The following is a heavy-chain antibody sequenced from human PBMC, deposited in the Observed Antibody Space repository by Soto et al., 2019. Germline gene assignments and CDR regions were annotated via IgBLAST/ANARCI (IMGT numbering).Heavy chain of an antibody. D-gene: IGHD3-3*01. J-gene: IGHJ6*02. CDR1: GGTFSSYA. V-gene: IGHV1-69*13. CDR2: IIPIFGTA. Sequence: GASVKVSCKAPGGTFSSYAISWVRQAPGQGLEWMGGIIPIFGTANYAQKFQGRVTITADESTSTAYMELSSLRSEDTAVYYCARSQGDFWSGYYSVGYYGMDVWGQGTTVTVS. CDR3: ARSQGDFWSGYYSVGYYGMDV.